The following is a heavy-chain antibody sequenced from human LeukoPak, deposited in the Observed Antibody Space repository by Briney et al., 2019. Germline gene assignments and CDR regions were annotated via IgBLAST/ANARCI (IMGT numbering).Heavy chain of an antibody. V-gene: IGHV3-15*01. CDR2: IKSKTDGGTT. J-gene: IGHJ4*02. Sequence: PGRSLRLSCAASGFTFSSYAMHWVRQAPGKGLEWVGHIKSKTDGGTTDYAAPVQGRFTISRDDTKHTLYLQMNSLKAEGTVVYYCTTDEWAWGQGTLVTVSS. CDR3: TTDEWA. D-gene: IGHD1-26*01. CDR1: GFTFSSYA.